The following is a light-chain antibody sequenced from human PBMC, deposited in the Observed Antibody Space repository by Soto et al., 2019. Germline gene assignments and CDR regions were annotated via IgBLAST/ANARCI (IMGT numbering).Light chain of an antibody. CDR2: AAS. V-gene: IGKV1-39*01. Sequence: DIQMTQSPSSLSASVGDRVTITCRASQSIAYYLNWFQQKPGKAPKLLIYAASTLQRGVPSRFSGSGSGTDFTLTISSLQPEDFATYYCQQSSNSPMYTFGQGTNL. CDR3: QQSSNSPMYT. CDR1: QSIAYY. J-gene: IGKJ2*01.